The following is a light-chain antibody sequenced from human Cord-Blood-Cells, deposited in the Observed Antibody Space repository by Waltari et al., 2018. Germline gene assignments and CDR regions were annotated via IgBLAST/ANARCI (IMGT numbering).Light chain of an antibody. V-gene: IGKV1-39*01. J-gene: IGKJ3*01. CDR3: QQSYSTPFT. Sequence: DIQMTQSPSSLSASVGDRVTITFRESQRISSYFNWYQQKPGNAPKHLIYSASSLQSGVPSRFSGSGSGTDFTLTISSLQPEDCATYYCQQSYSTPFTFGHGAKVDIK. CDR1: QRISSY. CDR2: SAS.